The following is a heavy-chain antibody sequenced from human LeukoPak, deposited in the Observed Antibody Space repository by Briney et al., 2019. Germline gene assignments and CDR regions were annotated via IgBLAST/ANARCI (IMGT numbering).Heavy chain of an antibody. J-gene: IGHJ4*02. Sequence: GGSVRLSCAAYGFTFSSYSMNWVRQAPGKGLEWVSSISSSSSYIYYADSVKGRFTVSRDNAKNSLYLQMNSLRAEDTAVYYCAGDGLPGYWGQGTLVTVSS. CDR2: ISSSSSYI. V-gene: IGHV3-21*01. CDR1: GFTFSSYS. CDR3: AGDGLPGY.